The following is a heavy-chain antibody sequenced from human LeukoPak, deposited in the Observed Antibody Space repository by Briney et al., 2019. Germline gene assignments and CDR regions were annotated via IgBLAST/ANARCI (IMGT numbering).Heavy chain of an antibody. V-gene: IGHV3-21*01. D-gene: IGHD2-15*01. CDR3: ARVCGGSCYGTDY. J-gene: IGHJ4*02. CDR1: GFTFSSYA. CDR2: ISSSSSYI. Sequence: GGSLRLSCAASGFTFSSYAMSWVRQAPGKGLEWVSSISSSSSYIYYADSVKGRFTISRDNAKNSLYLQMNSLRAEDTAVYYCARVCGGSCYGTDYWGQGTLVTVSS.